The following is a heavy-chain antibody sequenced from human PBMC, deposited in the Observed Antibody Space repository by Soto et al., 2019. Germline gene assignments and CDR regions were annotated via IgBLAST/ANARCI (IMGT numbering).Heavy chain of an antibody. CDR2: INPNSGGT. V-gene: IGHV1-2*04. D-gene: IGHD3-3*01. J-gene: IGHJ6*02. CDR1: GYTFTSYG. CDR3: ARGARINDFWSGYHRPYGMDV. Sequence: ASVKVSCKASGYTFTSYGINWVLQAPGQGLEWMGWINPNSGGTNYAQKFQGWVTMTRDTSISTAYMELSRLRSDDTAVYYCARGARINDFWSGYHRPYGMDVWGQGTTVTVSS.